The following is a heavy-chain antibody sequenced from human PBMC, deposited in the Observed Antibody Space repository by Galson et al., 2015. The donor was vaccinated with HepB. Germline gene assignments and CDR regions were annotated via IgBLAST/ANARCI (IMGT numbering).Heavy chain of an antibody. CDR3: ARDGAMVATTHYYYYMDV. CDR1: GGTFSSYA. D-gene: IGHD5-12*01. CDR2: IIPIFGRP. Sequence: SVKVSCKASGGTFSSYAISWVRQTPGQGLEWMGGIIPIFGRPNYAQKFQGRVTITADTSASTAYMELSSLRSEDTAVYYCARDGAMVATTHYYYYMDVWGKGTTVTVSS. J-gene: IGHJ6*03. V-gene: IGHV1-69*06.